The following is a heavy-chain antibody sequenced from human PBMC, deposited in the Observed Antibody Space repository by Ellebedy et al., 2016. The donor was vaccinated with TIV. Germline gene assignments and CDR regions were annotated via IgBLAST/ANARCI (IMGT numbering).Heavy chain of an antibody. CDR1: GFTFSSYG. J-gene: IGHJ4*02. D-gene: IGHD1-26*01. Sequence: GGSLRLSXAASGFTFSSYGMHWVRQAPGKGLEWVAVISYDGSNKYYADSVKGRFTISRDNSKNTLYLQMNSLRAEDTAVYYCAKDRGGSYGAFDYWGQGTLVTVSS. V-gene: IGHV3-30*18. CDR2: ISYDGSNK. CDR3: AKDRGGSYGAFDY.